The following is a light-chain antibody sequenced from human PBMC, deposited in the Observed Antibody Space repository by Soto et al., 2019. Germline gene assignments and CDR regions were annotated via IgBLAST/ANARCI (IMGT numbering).Light chain of an antibody. CDR3: QQYSWT. Sequence: DIQVTQYPTTLSASVGDRVTITCRASQSISSWLAWYQQKPGKAPKLLIYKASSLESGVPSRFSGSGSGTEFTLTISSLQPDDFATYYCQQYSWTFGQGTKVDIK. CDR1: QSISSW. J-gene: IGKJ1*01. CDR2: KAS. V-gene: IGKV1-5*03.